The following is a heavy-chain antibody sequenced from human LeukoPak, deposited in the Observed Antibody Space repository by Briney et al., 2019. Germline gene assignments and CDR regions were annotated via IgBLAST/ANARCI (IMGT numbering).Heavy chain of an antibody. V-gene: IGHV1-18*01. CDR1: GYTFTSYG. CDR2: INAYNGNT. D-gene: IGHD3-3*01. Sequence: ASVKVSCKASGYTFTSYGISWVRQAPGQGLEWMGWINAYNGNTNYAQKLQGRVTMTTDTSTSTAYMELRSLRSDDTAVYYCATNIQEYYDFWSGFAFDIWGQGTMVTVSS. J-gene: IGHJ3*02. CDR3: ATNIQEYYDFWSGFAFDI.